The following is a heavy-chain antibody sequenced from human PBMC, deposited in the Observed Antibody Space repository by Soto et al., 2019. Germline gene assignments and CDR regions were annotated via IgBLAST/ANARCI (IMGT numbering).Heavy chain of an antibody. CDR1: GYTFTSYG. CDR3: ARDRVGATTSFDY. Sequence: QVQLVQPGAEVKKPGASVKVSCNASGYTFTSYGISWLRQAPGQGLEWMGWISAYNGNTNYPQKFQGRVTLTTDTSTSTAYMELRSLRSDDTAVYYCARDRVGATTSFDYWGQGTLVTVSS. V-gene: IGHV1-18*01. CDR2: ISAYNGNT. D-gene: IGHD1-26*01. J-gene: IGHJ4*02.